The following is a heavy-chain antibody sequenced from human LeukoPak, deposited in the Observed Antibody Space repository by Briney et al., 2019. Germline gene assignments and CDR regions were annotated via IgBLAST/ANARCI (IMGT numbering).Heavy chain of an antibody. CDR3: ARGGGAAAGYYYGMDV. CDR2: INTNTGNP. D-gene: IGHD6-13*01. V-gene: IGHV7-4-1*02. CDR1: GYTFTSYA. Sequence: ASVKVSCKASGYTFTSYAMNWVRLAPGQGLEWMGWINTNTGNPTYAQGFTGRFVFSLDTSVSTAYLQISSLKAEDTAVYYCARGGGAAAGYYYGMDVWGQGTTVTVSS. J-gene: IGHJ6*02.